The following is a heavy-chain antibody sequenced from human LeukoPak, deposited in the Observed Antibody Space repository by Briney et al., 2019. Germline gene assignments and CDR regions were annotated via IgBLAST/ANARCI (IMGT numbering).Heavy chain of an antibody. CDR1: GGSISSYY. Sequence: PSETLSLTCTVSGGSISSYYWSWIRQPPGKRLEWMWYSLYSGSTNYNPSLKSRVTMSVDTSKNQFSLKVSSVTAADTAVYYCARGSSSWSDYYYMDVWGKGTTVTVSS. CDR2: SLYSGST. D-gene: IGHD6-13*01. J-gene: IGHJ6*03. CDR3: ARGSSSWSDYYYMDV. V-gene: IGHV4-59*01.